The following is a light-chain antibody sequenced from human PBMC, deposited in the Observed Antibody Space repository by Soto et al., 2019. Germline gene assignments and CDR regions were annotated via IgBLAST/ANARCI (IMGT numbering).Light chain of an antibody. J-gene: IGLJ1*01. Sequence: QSALTQPASVSGSPGQSITISCTGTSSDVGGYAYVSWYQQHPGKAPKLMIFEVSNRPSGVSNRFSGSKSGNTASLTISGLQAEDEADYYCCSCTGSTPSYVFGTGTKVTVL. CDR3: CSCTGSTPSYV. CDR2: EVS. V-gene: IGLV2-14*01. CDR1: SSDVGGYAY.